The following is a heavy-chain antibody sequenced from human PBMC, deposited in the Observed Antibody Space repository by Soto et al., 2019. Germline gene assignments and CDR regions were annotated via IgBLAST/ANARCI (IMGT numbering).Heavy chain of an antibody. CDR1: GYSFPGFW. CDR3: ARRGAGYNYDF. J-gene: IGHJ4*02. CDR2: IFPGDSDT. Sequence: GESLKISCGASGYSFPGFWIGWVRQMPGKGLEWMGIIFPGDSDTRYSPSFQGQVTISADKSISTAYLQWSSLKASDTAMYYCARRGAGYNYDFWGQGTLVTVSS. V-gene: IGHV5-51*01. D-gene: IGHD5-12*01.